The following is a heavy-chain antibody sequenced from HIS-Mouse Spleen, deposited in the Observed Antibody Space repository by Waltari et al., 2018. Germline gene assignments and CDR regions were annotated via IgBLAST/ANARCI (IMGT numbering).Heavy chain of an antibody. D-gene: IGHD6-13*01. V-gene: IGHV4-39*07. J-gene: IGHJ2*01. CDR2: IYYSGST. CDR1: AGSISSRSYY. Sequence: QLQLQESGPGLVTPSETLSLTCTVSAGSISSRSYYWHWIRQPPGKGLEWIGSIYYSGSTYYNPSLKSRVTISVDTSKNQFSLKLSSVTAADTAVYYCAREIPYSSSWYDWYFDLWGRGTLVTVSS. CDR3: AREIPYSSSWYDWYFDL.